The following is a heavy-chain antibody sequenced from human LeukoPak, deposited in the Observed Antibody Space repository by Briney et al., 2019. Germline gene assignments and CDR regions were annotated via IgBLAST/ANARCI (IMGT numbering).Heavy chain of an antibody. CDR1: GGSFSDYY. CDR3: ARQSPIDDFWSGYSSGSDY. Sequence: PSETLSLTCSVYGGSFSDYYWSWIRQPPGKGLEWIGEINHSDSTNSNPSLKSRVTISVDTSKNRFSLKLNSVTAADTAVYYCARQSPIDDFWSGYSSGSDYWGQGTLVTVSS. CDR2: INHSDST. D-gene: IGHD3-3*01. V-gene: IGHV4-34*01. J-gene: IGHJ4*02.